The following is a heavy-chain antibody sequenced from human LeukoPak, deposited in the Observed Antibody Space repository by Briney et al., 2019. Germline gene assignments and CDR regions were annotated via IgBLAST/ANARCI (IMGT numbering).Heavy chain of an antibody. CDR3: ARVREQQASPPYNWFDP. CDR2: ISYSGDP. D-gene: IGHD6-13*01. J-gene: IGHJ5*02. CDR1: GGSLSGYY. V-gene: IGHV4-34*01. Sequence: SETLSLTCGVSGGSLSGYYWTWIRQPPGKGLEWIGDISYSGDPNYNPSLRSRVNLFVDMSKNQFSLKLSSVTAADTAVYYCARVREQQASPPYNWFDPWGQGTLVTVSS.